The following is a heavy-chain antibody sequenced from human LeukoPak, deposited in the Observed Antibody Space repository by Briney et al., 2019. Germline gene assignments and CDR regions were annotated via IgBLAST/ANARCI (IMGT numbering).Heavy chain of an antibody. V-gene: IGHV3-21*04. CDR1: GFTFSSYS. CDR2: ISSSSSYI. D-gene: IGHD2-21*02. J-gene: IGHJ4*02. CDR3: ARRTYCVGDCSTAFDY. Sequence: PGGSLRLSCAASGFTFSSYSMNCVRQAPGNGLEWVSSISSSSSYIYYADSVKGRFTISRDNAKNSLYLQMNSLRADDTALYYCARRTYCVGDCSTAFDYWSQGTPVSVS.